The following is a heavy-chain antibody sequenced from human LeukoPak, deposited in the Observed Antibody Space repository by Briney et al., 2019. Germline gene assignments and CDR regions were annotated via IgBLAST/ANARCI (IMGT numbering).Heavy chain of an antibody. D-gene: IGHD3-9*01. CDR2: ISGSGGST. CDR1: GFTFSSYA. Sequence: PGGSLRLSCAASGFTFSSYAMSWVRQAPGKGLEWVSAISGSGGSTYYADSVKGRFTISRDNSKNTLYLQMNSLRAEDTAVYYCAKVRISDILTPYYFDYWGQGTLATVSS. J-gene: IGHJ4*02. CDR3: AKVRISDILTPYYFDY. V-gene: IGHV3-23*01.